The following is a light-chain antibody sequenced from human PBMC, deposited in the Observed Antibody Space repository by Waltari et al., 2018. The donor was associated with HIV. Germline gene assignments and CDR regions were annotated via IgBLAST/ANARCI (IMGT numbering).Light chain of an antibody. Sequence: SYELTQPPSVSVSPGQTATITCPGAELPKQAAYWYQQKPGQAPVLVIYKDSKRPPGIPARFSGSSSGTTVTLTISGVQAEDEADYHCQSVDSSGSIWVFGGGTKLTVL. CDR2: KDS. CDR3: QSVDSSGSIWV. CDR1: ELPKQA. V-gene: IGLV3-25*03. J-gene: IGLJ3*02.